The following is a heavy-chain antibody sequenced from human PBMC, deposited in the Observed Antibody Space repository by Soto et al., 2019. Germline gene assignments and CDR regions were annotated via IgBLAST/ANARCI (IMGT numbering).Heavy chain of an antibody. J-gene: IGHJ4*02. CDR1: GFTFSSYG. V-gene: IGHV3-30*18. Sequence: GGSLRLSCAASGFTFSSYGMHWVRQAPGKGLEWVAVISYDGSNKYYADSVKGRFTISRDNSKNTLYLQMNSLRAEDTAVYYCAKGLYYYDSSGYYLDYWGQGTLVTVSS. D-gene: IGHD3-22*01. CDR3: AKGLYYYDSSGYYLDY. CDR2: ISYDGSNK.